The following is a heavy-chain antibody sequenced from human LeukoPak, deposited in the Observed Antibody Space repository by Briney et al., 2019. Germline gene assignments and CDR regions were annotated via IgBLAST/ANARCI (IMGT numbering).Heavy chain of an antibody. Sequence: GGSLRLSCAASGFTFSSYGMHWVRQAPGKGLEWVAFIRYDGSNKYYADSVKGRFTISRDNTKNSLYLQMNSLRAEDTAVYYCAKDGGSDPDSFDIWGQGTMVTVSS. V-gene: IGHV3-30*02. D-gene: IGHD2-15*01. CDR1: GFTFSSYG. CDR2: IRYDGSNK. CDR3: AKDGGSDPDSFDI. J-gene: IGHJ3*02.